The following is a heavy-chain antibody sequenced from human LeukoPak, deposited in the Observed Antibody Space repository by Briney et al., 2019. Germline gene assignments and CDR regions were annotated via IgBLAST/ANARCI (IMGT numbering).Heavy chain of an antibody. CDR3: ARDDSYYDFWSGYSGNWFDP. D-gene: IGHD3-3*01. CDR2: SYTSGST. CDR1: GGSISSGSYY. Sequence: PSQTLTLTCTVSGGSISSGSYYWSWIRQPAGKRLEWIGRSYTSGSTNYNPSLKSRVTISVDTSKNQFSLKLSSVTAADTAVCYCARDDSYYDFWSGYSGNWFDPWGQGTLVTVSS. V-gene: IGHV4-61*02. J-gene: IGHJ5*02.